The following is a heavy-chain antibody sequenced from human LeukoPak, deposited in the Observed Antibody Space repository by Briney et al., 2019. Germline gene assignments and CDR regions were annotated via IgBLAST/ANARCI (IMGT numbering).Heavy chain of an antibody. CDR2: IYHSGST. V-gene: IGHV4-30-2*01. CDR3: ARGGRGDGFVFDY. Sequence: PSETLSLTCAVSGGSISSGGYSWSWIRQPPGKGLEWIGYIYHSGSTYYNPSLKSRVTISVDRSKNQFSLKLSSVTAADTAVYYCARGGRGDGFVFDYWGQGTLVTVSS. J-gene: IGHJ4*02. CDR1: GGSISSGGYS. D-gene: IGHD5-24*01.